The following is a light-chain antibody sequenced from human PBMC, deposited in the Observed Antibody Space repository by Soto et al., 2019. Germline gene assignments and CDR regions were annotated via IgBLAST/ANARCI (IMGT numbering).Light chain of an antibody. V-gene: IGLV2-14*01. Sequence: QSALTQPASVSGSPGQSITISCTGTSSDIGGYNYVSWYQQHPGKAPKLMIYDVSSRPSGVSNRFSGSKSGNTASLTISGLQAEDEADYYCCSYTSSRTVVFGGGTKVTVL. J-gene: IGLJ2*01. CDR3: CSYTSSRTVV. CDR1: SSDIGGYNY. CDR2: DVS.